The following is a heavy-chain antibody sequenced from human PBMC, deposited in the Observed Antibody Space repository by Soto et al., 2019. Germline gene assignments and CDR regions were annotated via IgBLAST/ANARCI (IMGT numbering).Heavy chain of an antibody. Sequence: GASVKVSCKASGGTFSSYAISWGRQAPGQGLEWMGGIIPIFGTANYAQKFQGRVTITADESTSTAYMELSSLRSEDTAVYYCARRYYDSSGYLNWFDPWGQGTLVTVSS. V-gene: IGHV1-69*13. CDR1: GGTFSSYA. CDR2: IIPIFGTA. D-gene: IGHD3-22*01. CDR3: ARRYYDSSGYLNWFDP. J-gene: IGHJ5*02.